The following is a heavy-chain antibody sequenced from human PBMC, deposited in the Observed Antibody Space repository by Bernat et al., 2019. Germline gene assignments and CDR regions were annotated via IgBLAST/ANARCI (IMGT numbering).Heavy chain of an antibody. CDR3: ARVANFMPEQYYFDY. D-gene: IGHD2-2*01. Sequence: QVQLQESGPGLVKPSETLSLTCTVSGGSISSYYWSWIRQPPGKGLEWIGYIYYSGSTNYNPSLKSRVTISVDTSKNQFSLKLSSVTAADTAVYYCARVANFMPEQYYFDYWGQGTLVTVSS. CDR1: GGSISSYY. CDR2: IYYSGST. J-gene: IGHJ4*02. V-gene: IGHV4-59*01.